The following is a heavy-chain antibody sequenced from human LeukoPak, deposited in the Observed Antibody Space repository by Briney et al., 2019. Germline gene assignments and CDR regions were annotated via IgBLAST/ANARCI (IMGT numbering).Heavy chain of an antibody. CDR2: IRYDGSNT. Sequence: GGSLRLSCAASGFIFSDYDIHWVRLAPGKGLEWVTFIRYDGSNTYAESVKGRFTISRDNSKNTVYLQMNSLAIEDTAIYYCAKNRWGSVATPDSWGQGTVVTVSS. CDR1: GFIFSDYD. V-gene: IGHV3-30*02. CDR3: AKNRWGSVATPDS. J-gene: IGHJ4*02. D-gene: IGHD5-12*01.